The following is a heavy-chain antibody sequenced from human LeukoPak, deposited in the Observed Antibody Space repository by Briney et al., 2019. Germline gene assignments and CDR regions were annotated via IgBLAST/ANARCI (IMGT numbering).Heavy chain of an antibody. J-gene: IGHJ3*02. V-gene: IGHV3-23*01. CDR3: AKEMGSFYI. CDR1: GFTFSSNA. Sequence: AGTLRLSCAASGFTFSSNAMSWVRQAPGQGLKWVSTISGIGPSTYYADSVKGRMTTSGANAKNTLYLQMNSLRAEDTAVYYCAKEMGSFYIWGQGTMVTVSP. CDR2: ISGIGPST. D-gene: IGHD2-8*01.